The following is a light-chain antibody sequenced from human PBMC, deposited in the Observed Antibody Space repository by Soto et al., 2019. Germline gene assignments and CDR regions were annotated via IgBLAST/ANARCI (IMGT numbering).Light chain of an antibody. CDR3: QQYHSSLWT. Sequence: EIVLTQAPGTLSLSPGERATLSCRASQSVSTSNLAWYQQKPGQAPRLLIYDVSSRATGIPDRFSGSGSGTDFTLTINSLEPEDFAVYYCQQYHSSLWTFGQGTKVEIK. CDR2: DVS. CDR1: QSVSTSN. J-gene: IGKJ1*01. V-gene: IGKV3-20*01.